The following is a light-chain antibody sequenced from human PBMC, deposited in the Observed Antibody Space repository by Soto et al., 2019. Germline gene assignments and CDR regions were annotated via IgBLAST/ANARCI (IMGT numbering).Light chain of an antibody. V-gene: IGLV1-44*01. Sequence: QSVLTQPPSASGTPGQRVTISCSGSSSNIGSNIVNWYQHLPGTAPKLLIHSNDQRPSGVPDRFSGSKSGTSASLAISGLQSEDEADYYCAAWDDSLHGWLFGGGTKLTVL. CDR3: AAWDDSLHGWL. CDR1: SSNIGSNI. CDR2: SND. J-gene: IGLJ2*01.